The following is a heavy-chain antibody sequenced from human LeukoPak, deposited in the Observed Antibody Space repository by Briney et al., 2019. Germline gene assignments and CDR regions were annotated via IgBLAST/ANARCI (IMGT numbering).Heavy chain of an antibody. CDR3: ARPVAATYGMDV. D-gene: IGHD2-15*01. CDR2: IYYSGDT. V-gene: IGHV4-39*01. CDR1: GGFIDTTSYY. Sequence: SETLSLTCAVSGGFIDTTSYYCGWIRQPPGKGLEWIGSIYYSGDTHYNPSLKSRVTISADTSKNQFSLKLSSVTAADTAVYYCARPVAATYGMDVWGQGTTVTVSS. J-gene: IGHJ6*02.